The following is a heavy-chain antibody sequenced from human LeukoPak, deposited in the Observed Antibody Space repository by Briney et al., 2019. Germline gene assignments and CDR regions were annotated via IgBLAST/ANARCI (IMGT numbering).Heavy chain of an antibody. D-gene: IGHD6-19*01. CDR1: GGSISSYY. CDR2: IYYTGST. J-gene: IGHJ4*02. CDR3: ARVKKSSSGGGAWYYFDY. Sequence: PSETLSLTCTVSGGSISSYYWSWIRQPPGKGLEWIGYIYYTGSTNYNPSLKSRVTISVDTSKNHFSLKLSSVTAADTAVYYCARVKKSSSGGGAWYYFDYWGQGTLVTVSS. V-gene: IGHV4-59*01.